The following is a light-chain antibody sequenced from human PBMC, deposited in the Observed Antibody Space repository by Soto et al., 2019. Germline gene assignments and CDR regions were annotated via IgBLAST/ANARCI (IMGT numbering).Light chain of an antibody. CDR1: QSVASN. V-gene: IGKV3-15*01. CDR3: QQYSNWPT. Sequence: ERVMTQSPASLSVSPGESVTLSCRASQSVASNLAWYQQKPAQAPXXLIYGTSTRATGVPDRFSVSGSGREFPLTICSLQSEDSALDYCQQYSNWPTFAQGTRLEI. J-gene: IGKJ5*01. CDR2: GTS.